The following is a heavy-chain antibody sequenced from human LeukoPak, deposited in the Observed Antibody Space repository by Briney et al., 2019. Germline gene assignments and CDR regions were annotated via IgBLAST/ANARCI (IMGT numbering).Heavy chain of an antibody. CDR2: INHSGST. V-gene: IGHV4-34*01. CDR1: GGSFSGYY. D-gene: IGHD4-4*01. Sequence: ASETLSLTCAVYGGSFSGYYWSWIRQPPGKGLEWIGEINHSGSTNYNPSLKSRVTISVDTSKNQFSLKLSSVTAADTAVYYCARGSTTTVYYFDYWGQGTLVTVSS. J-gene: IGHJ4*02. CDR3: ARGSTTTVYYFDY.